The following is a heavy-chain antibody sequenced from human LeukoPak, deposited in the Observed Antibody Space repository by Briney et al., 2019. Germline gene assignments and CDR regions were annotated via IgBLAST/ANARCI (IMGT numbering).Heavy chain of an antibody. CDR1: GFTVSSNY. CDR2: ISSSSSYI. CDR3: ARSLLSIKGYFDY. D-gene: IGHD3-10*01. Sequence: GSLRLSCAASGFTVSSNYMSWVRQAPGKGLEWVSSISSSSSYIYYADSVKGRFTISRDNAKNSLYLQMNSLRAEDTAVYYCARSLLSIKGYFDYWGQGTLVTVSS. J-gene: IGHJ4*02. V-gene: IGHV3-21*01.